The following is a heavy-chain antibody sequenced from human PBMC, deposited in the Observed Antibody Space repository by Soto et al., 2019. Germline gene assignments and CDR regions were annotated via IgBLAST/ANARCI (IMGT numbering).Heavy chain of an antibody. D-gene: IGHD3-3*01. Sequence: QMQLMQSGPEVKKPGTSVKVSCKASGFTLTSADVQWVRQTRGQRLEWIGWIVGGSGSTNYAQQFQGRLAITRDMSTSTVYMELSSLRSEDTAVYYGAADWSNRPFDFWGQGNLVTVSS. CDR3: AADWSNRPFDF. CDR2: IVGGSGST. J-gene: IGHJ4*02. V-gene: IGHV1-58*01. CDR1: GFTLTSAD.